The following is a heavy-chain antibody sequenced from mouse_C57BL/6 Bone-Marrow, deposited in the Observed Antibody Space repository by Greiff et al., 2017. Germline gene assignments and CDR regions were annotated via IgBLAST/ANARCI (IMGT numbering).Heavy chain of an antibody. V-gene: IGHV2-9-1*01. CDR1: GFSLTSYA. CDR2: IWTGGGT. CDR3: ARDESYGRVLYYAMDY. J-gene: IGHJ4*01. D-gene: IGHD1-1*01. Sequence: VQVVESGPGLVAPSQSLSITCTVSGFSLTSYAISWVRQPPGKGLEWLGVIWTGGGTNYNSALKSRLSISKDNSKSQVFLKMNSLQTDDTARYYCARDESYGRVLYYAMDYWGQGTSVTVSS.